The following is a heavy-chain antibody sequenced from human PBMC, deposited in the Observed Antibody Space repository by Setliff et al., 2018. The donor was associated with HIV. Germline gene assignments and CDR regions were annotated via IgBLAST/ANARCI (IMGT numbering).Heavy chain of an antibody. D-gene: IGHD6-13*01. CDR1: GGSISFYY. J-gene: IGHJ3*02. Sequence: LSLTCTVSGGSISFYYWSWIRQPPGKGLEWIGYIYTSGSTNYNPSLKSRVTISVDTSKNQFSLKLSSVTAADTAVYYCARVEYRSSSGGFDIWGQGTMVTVSS. CDR3: ARVEYRSSSGGFDI. V-gene: IGHV4-59*01. CDR2: IYTSGST.